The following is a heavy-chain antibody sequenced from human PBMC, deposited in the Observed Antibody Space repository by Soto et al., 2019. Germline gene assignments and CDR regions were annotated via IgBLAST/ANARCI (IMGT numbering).Heavy chain of an antibody. CDR1: EFTFSNAW. Sequence: EVQLVESGGGLVKPGGSLRLSCAVSEFTFSNAWMSWVRQAPAKGLEWVGRIKSKTDGGTTDYGAPVKGRFFISRDDSKDTLFLQMDSLKTEDTAVYYCTTEPLGYCSSSTCYDYFDFWGQGALVTVSS. CDR2: IKSKTDGGTT. J-gene: IGHJ4*02. CDR3: TTEPLGYCSSSTCYDYFDF. V-gene: IGHV3-15*01. D-gene: IGHD2-2*01.